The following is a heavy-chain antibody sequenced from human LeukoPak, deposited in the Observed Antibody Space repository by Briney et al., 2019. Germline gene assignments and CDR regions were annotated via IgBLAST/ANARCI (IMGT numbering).Heavy chain of an antibody. J-gene: IGHJ6*02. V-gene: IGHV4-39*01. Sequence: SETLSLTCTVSGGSISSSSYYWGWIRQPPGKGLEWIGSIYYSGSTYYNPSLRSRVTISVDMSKNQFSLKLSSVTAADTAVYCCARLLGGYDLIYYYYYGMDVWGQGTTVTVSS. CDR2: IYYSGST. CDR3: ARLLGGYDLIYYYYYGMDV. CDR1: GGSISSSSYY. D-gene: IGHD5-12*01.